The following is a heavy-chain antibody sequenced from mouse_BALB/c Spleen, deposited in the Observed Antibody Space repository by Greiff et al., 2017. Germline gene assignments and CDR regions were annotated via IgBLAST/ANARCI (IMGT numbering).Heavy chain of an antibody. CDR1: GYSFTGYY. Sequence: EVQLQQSGPELVKPGASVKISCKASGYSFTGYYMHWVKQSHVKSLEWIGRINPYNGATSYNQNFKDKASLTVDKSSSTAYMELHSLTSEDSAVYYCARPGFITTAGFAYWGQGTLVTVSA. J-gene: IGHJ3*01. CDR2: INPYNGAT. V-gene: IGHV1-26*01. D-gene: IGHD1-2*01. CDR3: ARPGFITTAGFAY.